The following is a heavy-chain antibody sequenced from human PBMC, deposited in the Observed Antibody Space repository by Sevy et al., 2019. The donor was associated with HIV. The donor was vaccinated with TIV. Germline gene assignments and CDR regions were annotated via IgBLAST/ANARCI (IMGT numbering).Heavy chain of an antibody. CDR1: GFSFSSDA. D-gene: IGHD2-2*01. Sequence: GGSLRLSCVGSGFSFSSDAMSWVRQAPGKGLQWVATVSASGGSTYYADSVRGRFSITRDNPKNSLYLQMNSLRAEDTAVYYCARDCSSTTCLWGLDVWGQGTTVTVSS. CDR3: ARDCSSTTCLWGLDV. CDR2: VSASGGST. J-gene: IGHJ6*02. V-gene: IGHV3-23*01.